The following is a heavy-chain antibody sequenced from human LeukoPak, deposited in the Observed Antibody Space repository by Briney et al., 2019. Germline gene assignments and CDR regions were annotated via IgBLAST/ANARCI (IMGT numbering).Heavy chain of an antibody. V-gene: IGHV3-48*03. CDR1: GFTFSSYE. J-gene: IGHJ4*02. D-gene: IGHD5-18*01. CDR2: ISSSGSTI. CDR3: ARDGIQLWLGGLDYFDY. Sequence: PGGSRRLSCAASGFTFSSYEMNWVRQAPGKGLEWVSYISSSGSTIYYADSVKGRFTISRDNAKNSLYLQMNSLRAEDTAVYYCARDGIQLWLGGLDYFDYWGQGTLVTVSS.